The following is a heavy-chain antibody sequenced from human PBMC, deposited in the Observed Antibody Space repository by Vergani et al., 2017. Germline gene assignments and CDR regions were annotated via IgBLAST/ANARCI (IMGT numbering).Heavy chain of an antibody. D-gene: IGHD6-13*01. J-gene: IGHJ5*02. Sequence: EVQLVESGGGLVKPGGSLRLSCAASGFTFSSYSMNWVRQAPGKGLEWVSSISSSSSYIYYADSVKGRFTISRDNAKNSLYLQMNSLRAEDTAVYYCARDRKIAAASTWWFDPWGQGTLVTVSS. V-gene: IGHV3-21*01. CDR3: ARDRKIAAASTWWFDP. CDR1: GFTFSSYS. CDR2: ISSSSSYI.